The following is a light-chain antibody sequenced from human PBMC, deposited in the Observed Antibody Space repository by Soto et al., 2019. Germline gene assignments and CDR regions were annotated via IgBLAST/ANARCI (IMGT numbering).Light chain of an antibody. CDR3: QQYNNWPPTWT. Sequence: EIVMTQSPATMSLSPGDRATLSCRTSQSVSSNLAWYQQKPGQAPRLLIYGASTRATGIPARFSGSGSGTEFTLTISSLQSEDFAVYYCQQYNNWPPTWTFGQGTKVDIK. CDR1: QSVSSN. V-gene: IGKV3-15*01. J-gene: IGKJ1*01. CDR2: GAS.